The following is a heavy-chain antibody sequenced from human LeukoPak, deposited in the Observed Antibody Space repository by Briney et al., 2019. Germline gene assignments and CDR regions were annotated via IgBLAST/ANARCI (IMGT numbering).Heavy chain of an antibody. CDR2: IYYSGST. CDR3: ARGRRRSCTNGVCYLFDY. V-gene: IGHV4-59*11. Sequence: SETLSPTCTVSGGSISSHYWSWIRQPPGKGLEWIGYIYYSGSTNYNPSLKSRVTISVDTSKNQFSLKLSSVTAADTAVYYCARGRRRSCTNGVCYLFDYWGQGTLVTVSS. J-gene: IGHJ4*02. D-gene: IGHD2-8*01. CDR1: GGSISSHY.